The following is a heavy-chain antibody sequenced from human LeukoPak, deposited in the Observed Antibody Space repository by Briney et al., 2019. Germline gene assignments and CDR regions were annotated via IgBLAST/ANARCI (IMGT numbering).Heavy chain of an antibody. J-gene: IGHJ4*02. CDR2: ISGSGGST. D-gene: IGHD6-13*01. CDR3: ANCIAADRKKRPGVDY. V-gene: IGHV3-23*01. CDR1: AFTFSSYA. Sequence: GGSLRLSCAASAFTFSSYAMSWVRQAPGKGLEWVSAISGSGGSTYYADSVKGRFTISRDNSKNTLYLQMNSLRAEDTAVYYCANCIAADRKKRPGVDYWGQGTLVTVSS.